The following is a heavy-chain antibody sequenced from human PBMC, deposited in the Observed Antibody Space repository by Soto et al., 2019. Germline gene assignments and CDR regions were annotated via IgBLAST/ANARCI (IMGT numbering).Heavy chain of an antibody. CDR1: GGCISSYY. CDR2: IYYSGST. CDR3: ARARWFGEFDY. D-gene: IGHD3-10*01. J-gene: IGHJ4*02. V-gene: IGHV4-59*01. Sequence: SETLSLTCTVSGGCISSYYWSWIRQPPGKGLEWIGYIYYSGSTNYNPSLKSRVTISVDTSKNQFSLKLSSVTAADTAVYYCARARWFGEFDYWGQGSLVTVSS.